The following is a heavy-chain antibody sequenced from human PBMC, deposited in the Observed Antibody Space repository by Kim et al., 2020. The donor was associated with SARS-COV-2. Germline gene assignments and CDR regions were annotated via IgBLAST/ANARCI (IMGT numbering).Heavy chain of an antibody. Sequence: GGSLRLSCAASGFTFSSSWMHWVRQVPGKGLVWVSRINWDGNTIGYADSVKGRFTISRDNAESTLYLQMNSLRAEDTAVYYCVRELANCGGDCLHYWGQGTLVTVSS. J-gene: IGHJ4*02. CDR3: VRELANCGGDCLHY. CDR2: INWDGNTI. D-gene: IGHD2-21*02. CDR1: GFTFSSSW. V-gene: IGHV3-74*01.